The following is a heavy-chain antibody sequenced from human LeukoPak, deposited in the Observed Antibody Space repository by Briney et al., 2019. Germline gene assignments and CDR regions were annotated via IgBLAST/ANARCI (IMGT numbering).Heavy chain of an antibody. CDR1: GYTFTGYY. D-gene: IGHD3-10*01. J-gene: IGHJ3*02. CDR3: ARVMVRGAPGAFDI. Sequence: ASVKVSCKASGYTFTGYYLHWVRQAPGQGLEWMGWMNPNSGNTGYAQKFQGRVTITRNTSISTAYMELSSLRSEDTAVYYCARVMVRGAPGAFDIWGQGTMVTVSS. CDR2: MNPNSGNT. V-gene: IGHV1-8*03.